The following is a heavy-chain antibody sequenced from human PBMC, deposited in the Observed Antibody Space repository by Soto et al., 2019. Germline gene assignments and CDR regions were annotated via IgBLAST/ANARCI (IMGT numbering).Heavy chain of an antibody. Sequence: PSETLSLTCTVSGGSISSSSYYWGWIRQPPGKGLEWIGSIYYSGSTYYNPSLKSRVTTSVDTSKNQFSLKLSSVTAADTAVYYCARHRHIVVVTAIDWFDPWGQGTLVTVSS. V-gene: IGHV4-39*01. CDR3: ARHRHIVVVTAIDWFDP. J-gene: IGHJ5*02. D-gene: IGHD2-21*02. CDR1: GGSISSSSYY. CDR2: IYYSGST.